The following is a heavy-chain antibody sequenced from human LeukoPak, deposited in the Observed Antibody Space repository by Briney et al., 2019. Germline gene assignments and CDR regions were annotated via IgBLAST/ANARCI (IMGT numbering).Heavy chain of an antibody. CDR3: ARDHCSSTSCYIAYYYGMDV. CDR2: IWYDGSNK. Sequence: GGTLRLSCAASGFTCSSYGMHWVRQAPGKGLEWVAVIWYDGSNKYYADSVKGRFTISRDNAKNSLYLQMNSLRAEDTAVYYCARDHCSSTSCYIAYYYGMDVWGQGTTVTVSS. CDR1: GFTCSSYG. D-gene: IGHD2-2*02. V-gene: IGHV3-33*01. J-gene: IGHJ6*02.